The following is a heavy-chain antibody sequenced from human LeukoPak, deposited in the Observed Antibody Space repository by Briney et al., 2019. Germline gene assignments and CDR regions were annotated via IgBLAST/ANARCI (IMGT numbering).Heavy chain of an antibody. CDR2: ISGSGGST. D-gene: IGHD3-10*01. CDR3: AKDGSGSYYGSGYFQH. CDR1: GFTFSSYA. Sequence: GGSLRLSCAASGFTFSSYAMSWVRQAPGKGLEWVSAISGSGGSTYYADSVKGRFTISRDNSKNSLYLQMNSLRTEDTALYYCAKDGSGSYYGSGYFQHWGQGTLVTVSS. V-gene: IGHV3-23*01. J-gene: IGHJ1*01.